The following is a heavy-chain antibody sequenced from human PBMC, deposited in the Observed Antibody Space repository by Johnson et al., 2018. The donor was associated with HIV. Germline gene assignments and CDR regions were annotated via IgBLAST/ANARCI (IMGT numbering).Heavy chain of an antibody. CDR1: GFTFSSYA. D-gene: IGHD1-26*01. J-gene: IGHJ3*02. CDR3: SRLSWDSDAFDI. CDR2: ISYDGSNK. V-gene: IGHV3-30*04. Sequence: QVQLVESGGGVVQPGRSLRLSCAASGFTFSSYAMHWVRQAPGKGLEWVAVISYDGSNKYYADSVKGRFTISRDNSKNTLYLQMNSLRAEDTAVYYCSRLSWDSDAFDIWGQGTMVTVSS.